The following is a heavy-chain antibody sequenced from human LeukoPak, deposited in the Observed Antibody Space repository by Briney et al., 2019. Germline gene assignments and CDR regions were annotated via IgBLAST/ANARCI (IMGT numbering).Heavy chain of an antibody. V-gene: IGHV4-61*01. Sequence: PSQTLSLTCTVSGGSISSGSYYWSWIRQPPGKGLEWIGYIYYSGSANYNPSLKSRLTISVDTSKNQFSLNLSSVTAADTAVYYCARFCWESSGWPHYYYGMDVWGQGTTVTVSS. CDR2: IYYSGSA. D-gene: IGHD6-19*01. J-gene: IGHJ6*02. CDR3: ARFCWESSGWPHYYYGMDV. CDR1: GGSISSGSYY.